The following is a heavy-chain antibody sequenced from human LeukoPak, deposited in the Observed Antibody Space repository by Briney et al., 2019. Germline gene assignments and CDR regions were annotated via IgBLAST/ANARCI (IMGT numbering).Heavy chain of an antibody. Sequence: ASVKVSCMASGYTFTGYYMHWVRQAPGQGREWMGWINPNSGGTNYAQKFQGRVTMTRDTSISTAYMELSRLRSDDTAVYYCARGYCSGGSCYFIFDYWGQGTLVTVSS. V-gene: IGHV1-2*02. D-gene: IGHD2-15*01. CDR2: INPNSGGT. CDR1: GYTFTGYY. J-gene: IGHJ4*02. CDR3: ARGYCSGGSCYFIFDY.